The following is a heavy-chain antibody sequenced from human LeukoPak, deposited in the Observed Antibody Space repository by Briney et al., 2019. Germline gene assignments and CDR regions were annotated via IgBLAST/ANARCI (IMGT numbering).Heavy chain of an antibody. CDR1: GGSISSSSYY. Sequence: KPSETLSLTCTVSGGSISSSSYYWGWIRQPPGKGLEWIGSIYYSGSTYYNPSLKSRVTISVDTSKNQFSLKLSSVTAADTAVYYCAREGSSGWVYYYYMDVWGKGTTVTVSS. CDR3: AREGSSGWVYYYYMDV. CDR2: IYYSGST. J-gene: IGHJ6*03. V-gene: IGHV4-39*07. D-gene: IGHD6-19*01.